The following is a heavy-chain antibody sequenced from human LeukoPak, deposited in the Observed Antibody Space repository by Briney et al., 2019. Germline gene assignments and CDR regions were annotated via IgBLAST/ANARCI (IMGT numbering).Heavy chain of an antibody. D-gene: IGHD5-18*01. J-gene: IGHJ4*02. CDR2: ISGSGGST. Sequence: PGGSLRLSCAASGFTFSSYAMSWVRQAPGKGLEWVSAISGSGGSTYYADSVKGRFTISRDNSKNTLYLQMNSLRAEDTAVYYCAKDPDTAMVTFNYFDYWGQGTLVTVSS. CDR3: AKDPDTAMVTFNYFDY. V-gene: IGHV3-23*01. CDR1: GFTFSSYA.